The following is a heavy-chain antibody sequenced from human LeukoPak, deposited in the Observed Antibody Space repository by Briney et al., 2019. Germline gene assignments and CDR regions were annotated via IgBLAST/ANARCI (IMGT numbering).Heavy chain of an antibody. J-gene: IGHJ4*02. Sequence: PSETLSLTCTVSGGSISSYYWGWIRQPPGKGLEWIGSIYYSGSTYYNPSLKSRVTISVDTSKNQFSLKLSSVTAADTAVYYCARGSPYASYYDFWSGLLGTYYFDYWGQGTLVTVSS. CDR3: ARGSPYASYYDFWSGLLGTYYFDY. CDR1: GGSISSYY. V-gene: IGHV4-39*07. D-gene: IGHD3-3*01. CDR2: IYYSGST.